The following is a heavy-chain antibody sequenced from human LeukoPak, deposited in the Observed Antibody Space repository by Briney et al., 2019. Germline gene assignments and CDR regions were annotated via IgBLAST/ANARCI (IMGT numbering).Heavy chain of an antibody. CDR3: ARDGVAGGFDY. J-gene: IGHJ4*02. CDR1: GGSIGSYY. Sequence: TSETLSLTCTASGGSIGSYYWNWIRQAPGKGLEWIGYIHYSGSTNHISSLKSRVTLSVDTSRNQYSLKLSSVTAADTAVYYCARDGVAGGFDYWGQGTLVTVS. CDR2: IHYSGST. V-gene: IGHV4-59*01. D-gene: IGHD6-19*01.